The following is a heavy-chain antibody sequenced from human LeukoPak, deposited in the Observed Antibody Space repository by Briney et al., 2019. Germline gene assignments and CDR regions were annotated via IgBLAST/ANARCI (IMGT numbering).Heavy chain of an antibody. V-gene: IGHV3-23*01. D-gene: IGHD6-13*01. CDR3: AKGGQLVPLDYFDY. CDR1: GFTFSSYA. Sequence: GGSLRLSCAASGFTFSSYAMSWVRQAPGKGLEWVSAVGGRGDSTFYADSMQGRFTISRDNSKNTLYLQMNSLRAEDTAVYYCAKGGQLVPLDYFDYWGQGTLVTVSS. CDR2: VGGRGDST. J-gene: IGHJ4*02.